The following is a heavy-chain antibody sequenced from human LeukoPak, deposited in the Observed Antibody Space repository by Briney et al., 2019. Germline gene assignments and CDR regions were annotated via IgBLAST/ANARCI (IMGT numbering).Heavy chain of an antibody. J-gene: IGHJ3*02. V-gene: IGHV4-31*11. CDR2: ISNSGTT. D-gene: IGHD2-21*02. CDR1: GDSVTSGGYF. CDR3: ARDVVVTSSPDAFDI. Sequence: SETLSLTCAVSGDSVTSGGYFWTWIRQHPGKGPEWIGSISNSGTTSYNPSLKSRVSISLDTSNNHFSLRLGSVTAADTAVYFCARDVVVTSSPDAFDIWGQGTMVTVSS.